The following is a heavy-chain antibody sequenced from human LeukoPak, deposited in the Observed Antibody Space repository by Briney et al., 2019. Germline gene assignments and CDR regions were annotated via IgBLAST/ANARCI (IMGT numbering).Heavy chain of an antibody. D-gene: IGHD6-6*01. CDR3: SRSSSDLAARGIDY. V-gene: IGHV3-53*01. CDR2: IYSGGST. J-gene: IGHJ4*02. CDR1: GFIVSSNC. Sequence: PGGSLRLSCAASGFIVSSNCMTWVRQASGKGLEWVSVIYSGGSTYYADSVKGRFTISRDNSKNTLYLQMNSLRAEDTAVYYCSRSSSDLAARGIDYWGQGTLVTVSS.